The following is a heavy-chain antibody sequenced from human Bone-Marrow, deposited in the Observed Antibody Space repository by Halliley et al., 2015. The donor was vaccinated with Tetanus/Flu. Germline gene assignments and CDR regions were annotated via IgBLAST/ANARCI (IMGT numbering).Heavy chain of an antibody. CDR3: ARDYGSDRTGYYGLDV. CDR2: FHSGGAT. D-gene: IGHD3-10*01. Sequence: SVFHSGGATFYADSVRGRFTISRDNSKNTLYLQMNSLRVDDTAMYYCARDYGSDRTGYYGLDVWGQGATVTVSS. J-gene: IGHJ6*02. V-gene: IGHV3-53*01.